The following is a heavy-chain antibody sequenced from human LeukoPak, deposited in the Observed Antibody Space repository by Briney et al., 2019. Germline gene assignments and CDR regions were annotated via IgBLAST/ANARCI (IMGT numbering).Heavy chain of an antibody. CDR2: ISDGGRPL. D-gene: IGHD3-10*01. J-gene: IGHJ4*02. Sequence: GGSLRLSCAASGFIFSDYYMSWIRQAPGKGLEWVSFISDGGRPLHYADSVKGRFTISRDNAKNSLYLQMNSLRAEDTAVYYCARDLGERDSPDYWGQGTLVTVSS. CDR3: ARDLGERDSPDY. V-gene: IGHV3-11*04. CDR1: GFIFSDYY.